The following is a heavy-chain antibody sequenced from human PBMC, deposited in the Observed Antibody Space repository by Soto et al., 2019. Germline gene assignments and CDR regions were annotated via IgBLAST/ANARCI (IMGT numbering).Heavy chain of an antibody. V-gene: IGHV4-34*01. Sequence: PSETLSLNCAVSGGSFSGYYWSWIRQPPGKGLAWIGEINHSGSTNYNPSLKSRVTISVDTSKNQFSLKLSSVTAAGTAVYYCARGGLSYYGSGRRNWFDPWGQGTLVSVSS. CDR3: ARGGLSYYGSGRRNWFDP. CDR1: GGSFSGYY. CDR2: INHSGST. J-gene: IGHJ5*02. D-gene: IGHD3-10*01.